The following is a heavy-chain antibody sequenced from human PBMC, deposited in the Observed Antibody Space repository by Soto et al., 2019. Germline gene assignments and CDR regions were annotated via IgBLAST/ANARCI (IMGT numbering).Heavy chain of an antibody. V-gene: IGHV4-30-4*01. D-gene: IGHD3-9*01. Sequence: SETLSLTCSVSSGSISSSDYYWSLVRQPPGKGLEWIGYINYSGRTYYKPSLKSRVSISIDTSKNQFSLRLTSVTAADTAVYFCARFRGDGYYNFWGQGTLVTVSS. CDR3: ARFRGDGYYNF. CDR1: SGSISSSDYY. J-gene: IGHJ4*02. CDR2: INYSGRT.